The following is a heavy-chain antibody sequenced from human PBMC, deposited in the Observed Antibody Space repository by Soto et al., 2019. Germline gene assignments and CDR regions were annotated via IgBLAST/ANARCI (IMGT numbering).Heavy chain of an antibody. J-gene: IGHJ4*02. CDR2: IYYSGST. CDR3: ARRGRSGYRLIDY. Sequence: QLQLQESGPGLVKPSETLSLTCTVSGGSISSSSYYWDWIRQPPGKGLEWIGSIYYSGSTYYNPTLKSRVTITVDTSQNQFSLKLSSVTAADTAVYYCARRGRSGYRLIDYWGQGTLVTVSS. V-gene: IGHV4-39*01. D-gene: IGHD3-22*01. CDR1: GGSISSSSYY.